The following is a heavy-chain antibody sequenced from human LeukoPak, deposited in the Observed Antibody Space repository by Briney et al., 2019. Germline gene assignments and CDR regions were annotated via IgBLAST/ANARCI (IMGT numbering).Heavy chain of an antibody. Sequence: PSETLSLTCTVSGDSITSGAYFWHWIRQQPGKGLEWIGYIYYTRSTNYNPSLESRVTILLDTSKNEFSLRLSSVTAADTAVYYCARGYYFDSGSFFEDWGQGTLVTVSS. CDR2: IYYTRST. V-gene: IGHV4-31*03. CDR1: GDSITSGAYF. CDR3: ARGYYFDSGSFFED. D-gene: IGHD3-10*01. J-gene: IGHJ4*02.